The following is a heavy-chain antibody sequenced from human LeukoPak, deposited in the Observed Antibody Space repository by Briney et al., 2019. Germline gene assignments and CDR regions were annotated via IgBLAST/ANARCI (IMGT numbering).Heavy chain of an antibody. J-gene: IGHJ4*02. CDR3: ARLRDDFWSGYYISLEASPLDY. CDR2: IIPIFGTA. CDR1: GGTFSSYA. V-gene: IGHV1-69*05. D-gene: IGHD3-3*01. Sequence: GASVKVSCKASGGTFSSYAISWVRQAPGQGLEWMGRIIPIFGTANYAQKFQGRVTITTDESTSTAYMELSSLRSEDTAVYYCARLRDDFWSGYYISLEASPLDYWGQGTLVTVSS.